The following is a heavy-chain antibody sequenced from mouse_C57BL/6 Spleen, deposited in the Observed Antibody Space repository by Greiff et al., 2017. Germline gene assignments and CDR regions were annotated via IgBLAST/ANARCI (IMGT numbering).Heavy chain of an antibody. CDR1: GYAFSSSW. CDR2: IYPGDGDT. D-gene: IGHD2-2*01. J-gene: IGHJ1*03. CDR3: ARTMVTHWYFDV. V-gene: IGHV1-82*01. Sequence: QVQLKQSGPELVKPGASVKISCKASGYAFSSSWMNWVKQRPGKGLEWIGRIYPGDGDTNYNGKFKGKATLTADKSSSTAYMQLSSLTSEDSAVCFCARTMVTHWYFDVWGTGTTVTVSS.